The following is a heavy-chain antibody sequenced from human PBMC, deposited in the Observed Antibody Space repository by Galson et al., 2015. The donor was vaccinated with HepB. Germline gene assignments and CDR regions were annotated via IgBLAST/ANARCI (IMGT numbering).Heavy chain of an antibody. CDR3: TTGPWWYYYDSSGYSEGY. D-gene: IGHD3-22*01. CDR1: GFTFSNAW. V-gene: IGHV3-15*01. J-gene: IGHJ4*02. Sequence: SLRLSCAASGFTFSNAWMSWVRQAPGKGLEWVGRIKSKTDGGTTDYAAPVKGRFTISRDDSKNTLYLQMNSLKTEDTAVYYCTTGPWWYYYDSSGYSEGYWGQGTLVTVSS. CDR2: IKSKTDGGTT.